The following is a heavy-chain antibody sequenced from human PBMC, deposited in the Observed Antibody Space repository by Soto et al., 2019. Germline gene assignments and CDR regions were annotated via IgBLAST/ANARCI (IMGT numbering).Heavy chain of an antibody. J-gene: IGHJ4*02. V-gene: IGHV4-4*02. CDR2: IDHTGST. Sequence: SETLSLTCAVSGGSISRDNGWNWVRQPPGKGLEWIGEIDHTGSTNHNPSLKSRATISVDKSKTQFSMKLTSVTVADTDVYYCAQDLWGAKATDYWGQGTLVTVSS. CDR1: GGSISRDNG. D-gene: IGHD7-27*01. CDR3: AQDLWGAKATDY.